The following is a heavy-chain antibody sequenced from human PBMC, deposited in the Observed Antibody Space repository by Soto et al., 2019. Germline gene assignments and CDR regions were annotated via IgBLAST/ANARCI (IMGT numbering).Heavy chain of an antibody. CDR2: IYPGDSDT. J-gene: IGHJ5*02. Sequence: LGESLKISCKGSGYSFTSYWIGWVRQMPGKGLEWMGIIYPGDSDTRYSPSFQGQVTISADKSISTAYLQWSSLKASDTAMYYCARHHFAEQWLVEETWFDPRGQGPLFPVS. CDR1: GYSFTSYW. CDR3: ARHHFAEQWLVEETWFDP. D-gene: IGHD6-19*01. V-gene: IGHV5-51*01.